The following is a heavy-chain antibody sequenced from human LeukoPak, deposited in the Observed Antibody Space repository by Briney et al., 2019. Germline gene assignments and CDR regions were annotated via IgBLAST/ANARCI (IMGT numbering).Heavy chain of an antibody. CDR2: IKEDGGEK. D-gene: IGHD3-3*02. CDR1: GFSISYYW. V-gene: IGHV3-7*04. Sequence: EGSLRFSGSAAGFSISYYWRNRVRQAPGKGLEWVANIKEDGGEKFYVDSVKGRFIISRDNAKNSLYLQMNSLRAEDTAVYYCARDSQHLNFDYWGQGTLVTVSS. J-gene: IGHJ4*02. CDR3: ARDSQHLNFDY.